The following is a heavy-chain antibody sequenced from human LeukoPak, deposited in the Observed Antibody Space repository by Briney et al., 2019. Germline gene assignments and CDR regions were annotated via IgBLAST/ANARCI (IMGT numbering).Heavy chain of an antibody. V-gene: IGHV3-7*03. CDR2: IQEDGSDK. CDR1: GFTFSDYW. Sequence: PGGSLRLSCAGSGFTFSDYWMTWVRQAPGKGLEWVANIQEDGSDKYYVDSVKGRFTISRDNSKNTLYLQMNSLRAEDTAVYYCAKPAGNFWSGYDPLGGQGTLVTVSS. D-gene: IGHD3-3*01. CDR3: AKPAGNFWSGYDPL. J-gene: IGHJ4*02.